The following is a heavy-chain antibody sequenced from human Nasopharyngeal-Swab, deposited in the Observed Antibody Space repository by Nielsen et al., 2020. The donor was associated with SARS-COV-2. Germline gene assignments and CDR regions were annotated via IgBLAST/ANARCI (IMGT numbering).Heavy chain of an antibody. Sequence: PGKGPEGVSGISGSGGSTSYAGSVKGRFTISRDNSKNTLYVQMNSLRAEDTAVYYCAKGGYCSSTSCKDFFDYWGQGTLVTVSS. J-gene: IGHJ4*02. V-gene: IGHV3-23*01. CDR2: ISGSGGST. D-gene: IGHD2-2*01. CDR3: AKGGYCSSTSCKDFFDY.